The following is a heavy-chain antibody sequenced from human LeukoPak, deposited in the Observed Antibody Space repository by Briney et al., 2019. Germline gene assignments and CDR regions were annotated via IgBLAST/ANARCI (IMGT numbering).Heavy chain of an antibody. CDR2: ISWNSGSI. J-gene: IGHJ4*02. D-gene: IGHD4-17*01. CDR1: GFTFDDYA. CDR3: AKGYGDQPKYYFDY. Sequence: GGSLRLSCAASGFTFDDYAMHWVRQAPGKGLEWVSGISWNSGSIGYADSVKGRFTISRDNAKNSLYLQMSSLRAEDTALYYCAKGYGDQPKYYFDYWGQGTLVTVSS. V-gene: IGHV3-9*01.